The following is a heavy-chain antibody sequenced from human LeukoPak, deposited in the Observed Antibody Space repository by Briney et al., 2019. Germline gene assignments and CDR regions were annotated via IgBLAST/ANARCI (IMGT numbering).Heavy chain of an antibody. D-gene: IGHD6-19*01. J-gene: IGHJ5*02. Sequence: SETLSLTCTVSGGSISSSSYYWGWIRQPPGKGLEWIGSIYHSGSTYYNPSLKSRVTISVDTSKNQFSLKLSSVTAADTAVYYCARGTYNSGWLFDPWGQGTLVTVSS. V-gene: IGHV4-39*07. CDR1: GGSISSSSYY. CDR2: IYHSGST. CDR3: ARGTYNSGWLFDP.